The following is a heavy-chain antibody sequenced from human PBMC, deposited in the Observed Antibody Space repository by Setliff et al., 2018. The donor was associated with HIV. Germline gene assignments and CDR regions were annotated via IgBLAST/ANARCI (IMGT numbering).Heavy chain of an antibody. CDR2: ISNSRTTT. V-gene: IGHV3-11*01. Sequence: GGSLRLSCAASGFTLHEYTMTWVRQAPGKGLEWISYISNSRTTTSYADSVKGRFTISRDNAKNSLYLQMNSLRAEDTAVYYCARAKTSGTYYGWSYWGQGTLVTVSS. D-gene: IGHD1-26*01. J-gene: IGHJ4*02. CDR3: ARAKTSGTYYGWSY. CDR1: GFTLHEYT.